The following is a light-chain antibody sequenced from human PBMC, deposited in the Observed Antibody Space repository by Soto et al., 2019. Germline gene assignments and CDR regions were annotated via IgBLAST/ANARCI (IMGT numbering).Light chain of an antibody. Sequence: DIQMTQSPSSLSASVGDRVTITCRASQGISTYLNCYQQKPGKAPKLLIYAASSLQSGVPSRFSGSGSGTDFTLTISSLQPEDFATYFCQQLNSYPRTFGPGTKVDIK. J-gene: IGKJ3*01. CDR2: AAS. CDR1: QGISTY. CDR3: QQLNSYPRT. V-gene: IGKV1-17*01.